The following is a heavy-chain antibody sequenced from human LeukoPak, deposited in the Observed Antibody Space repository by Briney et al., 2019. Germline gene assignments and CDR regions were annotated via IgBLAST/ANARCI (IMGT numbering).Heavy chain of an antibody. V-gene: IGHV4-39*07. CDR1: GGSISSSSYY. D-gene: IGHD4-17*01. CDR2: IYYSGST. CDR3: ARARVITHDFDY. J-gene: IGHJ4*02. Sequence: SETLSLTCTVSGGSISSSSYYWGWIRQPPGKGLGWIGSIYYSGSTYYNPSLKSRVTISVDTSKNQFSLKLSSVTAADTAVYYCARARVITHDFDYWGQGTLVTVSS.